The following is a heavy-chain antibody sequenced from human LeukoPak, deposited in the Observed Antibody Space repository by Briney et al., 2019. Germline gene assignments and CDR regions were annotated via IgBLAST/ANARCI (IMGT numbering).Heavy chain of an antibody. CDR2: IYTSGST. V-gene: IGHV4-4*07. CDR3: ARVGTAPYYYYGMDV. D-gene: IGHD5-18*01. J-gene: IGHJ6*02. CDR1: GGSISSYY. Sequence: SETLSLTCTVSGGSISSYYWSWIRQPAGKGLEWIGRIYTSGSTDYNPSLKSRVTMSVDTSKNQFSLKLSSVTAADTAVYYCARVGTAPYYYYGMDVWGQGTTVTVSS.